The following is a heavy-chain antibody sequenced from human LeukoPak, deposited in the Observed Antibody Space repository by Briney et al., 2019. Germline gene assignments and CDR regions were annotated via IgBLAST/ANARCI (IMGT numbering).Heavy chain of an antibody. V-gene: IGHV4-59*08. Sequence: SETLSLTCTVSGGSISSYYWSWIRQPPGKGLEWIGYIYYSGSTNYNPSLKSRVTISVDTSKNQFSLKLSSVTAADTAVYFCARLHSGSYYYYYAMDVWGQGTTVTVSS. CDR3: ARLHSGSYYYYYAMDV. CDR2: IYYSGST. J-gene: IGHJ6*02. CDR1: GGSISSYY. D-gene: IGHD1-26*01.